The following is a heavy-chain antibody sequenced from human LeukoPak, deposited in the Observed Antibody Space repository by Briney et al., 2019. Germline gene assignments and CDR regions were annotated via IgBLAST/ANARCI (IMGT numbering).Heavy chain of an antibody. CDR3: AKDGKKGVIRPYFDY. V-gene: IGHV3-30*18. Sequence: GGSLRLSCAASGFTFSSYGMHWVRQAPGKGLEWVAVISYDGSNKYYADSVKGRFTISRDNSKNTLYLRMNSLRAEDTAVYYCAKDGKKGVIRPYFDYWGQGTLVTVSS. CDR2: ISYDGSNK. J-gene: IGHJ4*02. D-gene: IGHD3-10*01. CDR1: GFTFSSYG.